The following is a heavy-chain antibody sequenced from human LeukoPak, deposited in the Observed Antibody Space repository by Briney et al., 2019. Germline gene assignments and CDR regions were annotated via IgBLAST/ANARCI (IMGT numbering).Heavy chain of an antibody. CDR2: MNPNSGNT. Sequence: ASVKVSCKASGYTFTSYDINWVRQATGQGLEWMGWMNPNSGNTGYAQKFQGRVTMTRNTSISTAYMELGSLRSEDTAVYYCARGPGLYGDYSFDYWGQGTLVTVSS. J-gene: IGHJ4*02. CDR3: ARGPGLYGDYSFDY. D-gene: IGHD4-17*01. V-gene: IGHV1-8*01. CDR1: GYTFTSYD.